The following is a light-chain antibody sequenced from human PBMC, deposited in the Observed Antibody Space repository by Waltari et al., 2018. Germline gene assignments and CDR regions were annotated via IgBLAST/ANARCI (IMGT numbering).Light chain of an antibody. V-gene: IGLV1-51*02. Sequence: QSVLTQPPSVSAAPGPKVTISCSGRSSNIGNHSVSLYQQLPGTAPKVLIYENTKRPSGIPDRFSGSQSGTSATLGITGLQTGDEADYYCGTWDNTLTAVVFGGGTKVTVL. CDR2: ENT. CDR3: GTWDNTLTAVV. CDR1: SSNIGNHS. J-gene: IGLJ2*01.